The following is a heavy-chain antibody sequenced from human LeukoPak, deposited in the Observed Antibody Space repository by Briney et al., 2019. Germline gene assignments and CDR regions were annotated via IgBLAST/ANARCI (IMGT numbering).Heavy chain of an antibody. CDR1: GYTFTSYG. J-gene: IGHJ1*01. CDR2: ISAYNGNT. D-gene: IGHD3-10*01. CDR3: ARDSVTMVRGVTRGSFQH. V-gene: IGHV1-18*01. Sequence: GASVKVSCKASGYTFTSYGISWVRQAPGQGLEWMGWISAYNGNTNYAQKLQGRVTMTTDTSTSTAYMELRSLRSDDTAVYYCARDSVTMVRGVTRGSFQHWGQGTLVTVSS.